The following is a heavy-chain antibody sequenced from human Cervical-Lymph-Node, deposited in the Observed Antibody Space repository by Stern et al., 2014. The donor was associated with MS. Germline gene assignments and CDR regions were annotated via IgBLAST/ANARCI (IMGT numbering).Heavy chain of an antibody. Sequence: VQLVQSGPEVKRPGESLKISCQASGYTFTSYRIGWVRQMPGKGLEWIAIIFPGGSDIRYSPPLQGQVTSSADKASSPAYLQWNKLKGSDTAIYYCARQRYFDYWGQGTLVTVSS. CDR3: ARQRYFDY. CDR1: GYTFTSYR. CDR2: IFPGGSDI. V-gene: IGHV5-51*01. J-gene: IGHJ4*02.